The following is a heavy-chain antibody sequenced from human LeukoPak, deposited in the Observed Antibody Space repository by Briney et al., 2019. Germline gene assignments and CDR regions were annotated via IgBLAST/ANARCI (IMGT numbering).Heavy chain of an antibody. Sequence: PSETLSLTCTVSGGSISSYYWSWIRQPPGKGLEWIGYIYYSGSTNYNPSLKSRVTISVDASKNQFSLKLSSVTAADTAVYYCARVYYDSSGYYYFPFDYWGQGTLVTVSS. V-gene: IGHV4-59*01. CDR2: IYYSGST. CDR1: GGSISSYY. J-gene: IGHJ4*02. D-gene: IGHD3-22*01. CDR3: ARVYYDSSGYYYFPFDY.